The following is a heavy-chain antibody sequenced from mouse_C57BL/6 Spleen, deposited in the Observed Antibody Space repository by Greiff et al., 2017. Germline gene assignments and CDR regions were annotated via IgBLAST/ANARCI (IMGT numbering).Heavy chain of an antibody. CDR2: ISSGSSTI. Sequence: EVKVVESGGGLVKPGGSLKLSCAASGFTFSDYGMHWVRQAPEKGLEWVAYISSGSSTIYYADTVKGRFTISRDNAKNTLFLQMTSLRSEDTAMYYCARDYYGSSYRSWLAYWGQGTLVTVSA. CDR1: GFTFSDYG. J-gene: IGHJ3*01. CDR3: ARDYYGSSYRSWLAY. V-gene: IGHV5-17*01. D-gene: IGHD1-1*01.